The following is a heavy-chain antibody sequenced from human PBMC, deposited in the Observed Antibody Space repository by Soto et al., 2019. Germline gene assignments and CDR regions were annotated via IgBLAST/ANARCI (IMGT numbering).Heavy chain of an antibody. CDR1: GGTFSSYA. J-gene: IGHJ6*02. CDR3: ARPTRESRGSYLNYYYYYGMDV. D-gene: IGHD1-26*01. CDR2: IIPIFGTA. V-gene: IGHV1-69*13. Sequence: ASVKVSCKASGGTFSSYAISWVRQAPGQGLEWMGGIIPIFGTANYAQKFQGRVTITADESTSTAYMELSSLRSEDTAVYYCARPTRESRGSYLNYYYYYGMDVWGQGTTVTVSS.